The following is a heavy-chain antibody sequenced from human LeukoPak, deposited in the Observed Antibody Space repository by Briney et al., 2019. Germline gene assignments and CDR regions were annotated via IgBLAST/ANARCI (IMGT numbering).Heavy chain of an antibody. CDR3: AELGITMIGGV. D-gene: IGHD3-10*02. Sequence: GGGPRPSRAAPGFTFSSYAMHSGRQAPGKGMEYFSAISSNGGSTYYANSVKGRFTISRDNSKNTLYLQMGSLRAEDTAVYYCAELGITMIGGVWGKGTTVTISS. V-gene: IGHV3-64*01. CDR1: GFTFSSYA. CDR2: ISSNGGST. J-gene: IGHJ6*04.